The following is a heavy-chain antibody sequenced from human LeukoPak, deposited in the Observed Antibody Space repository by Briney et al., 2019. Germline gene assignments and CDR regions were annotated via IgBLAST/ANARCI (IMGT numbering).Heavy chain of an antibody. J-gene: IGHJ4*02. V-gene: IGHV1-18*01. CDR1: GYTFTSYG. CDR2: ISAYNGNT. D-gene: IGHD3-3*01. Sequence: GASVKVSCKASGYTFTSYGISWVRQAPGQGIEWMGWISAYNGNTNYAQKLQGRVTMTTDTSKSTAYMELRSLRSDDTAVYYCARVGTIFGVVPRLYFDYWGQGTLVTVSS. CDR3: ARVGTIFGVVPRLYFDY.